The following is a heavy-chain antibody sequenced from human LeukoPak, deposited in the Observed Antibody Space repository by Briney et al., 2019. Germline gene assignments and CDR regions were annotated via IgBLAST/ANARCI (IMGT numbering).Heavy chain of an antibody. J-gene: IGHJ4*02. CDR1: GYTLTKLS. Sequence: ASVTVSCKVSGYTLTKLSMHWVRQAPGKGLEWMGGFDPEDGETIYAQKFQGRVTMTEDTSTDTAYMELSSLRSEDTAVYYCATDPPYCSSTSCYFDYWGQGTLVTVSS. D-gene: IGHD2-2*01. V-gene: IGHV1-24*01. CDR2: FDPEDGET. CDR3: ATDPPYCSSTSCYFDY.